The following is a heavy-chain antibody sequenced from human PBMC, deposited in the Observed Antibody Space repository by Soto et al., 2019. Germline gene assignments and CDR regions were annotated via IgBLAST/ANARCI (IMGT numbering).Heavy chain of an antibody. CDR3: ARGYSSSSDPFDY. J-gene: IGHJ4*02. CDR1: GGTFSSYA. V-gene: IGHV1-69*13. CDR2: VIPIVGTP. D-gene: IGHD6-6*01. Sequence: ASVKVSCKASGGTFSSYAISWVRQAPGQGLEWMGGVIPIVGTPNYAQKFQGRVTITADESTSTVYMELSSLISEDTAVYFCARGYSSSSDPFDYWGQGTLVTVSS.